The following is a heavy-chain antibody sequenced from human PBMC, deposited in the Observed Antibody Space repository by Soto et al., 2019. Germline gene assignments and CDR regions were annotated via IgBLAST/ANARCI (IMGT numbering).Heavy chain of an antibody. CDR3: AREQIAEPYHHYGMDV. CDR1: GYTFPGYY. V-gene: IGHV1-2*02. Sequence: ASVKVSCKACGYTFPGYYMHSVRQAPGQGLEWMGCINPNSGGTNYAQKFQGRVTMTRDTSISTAYMELSRLRSDETAVYYCAREQIAEPYHHYGMDVWGQGTPVTVSS. D-gene: IGHD6-13*01. J-gene: IGHJ6*02. CDR2: INPNSGGT.